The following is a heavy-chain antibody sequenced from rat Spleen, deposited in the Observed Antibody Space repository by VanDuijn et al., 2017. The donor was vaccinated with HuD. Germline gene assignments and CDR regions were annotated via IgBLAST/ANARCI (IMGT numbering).Heavy chain of an antibody. CDR3: SPLPGRNLAY. V-gene: IGHV5-22*01. J-gene: IGHJ2*01. D-gene: IGHD1-4*01. Sequence: EVQLVESGGGLVQPGRSLKLSCAASGFTFSSFPMAWVRQAPKKGLEWVAYISSDGRRNYYRDSVKGRFTISRDNAKSSLYLQMSSLRSEDTATYYCSPLPGRNLAYWGQGVVVTVSS. CDR1: GFTFSSFP. CDR2: ISSDGRRN.